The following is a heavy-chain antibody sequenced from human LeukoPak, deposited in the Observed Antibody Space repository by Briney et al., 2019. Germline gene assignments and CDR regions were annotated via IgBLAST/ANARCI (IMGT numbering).Heavy chain of an antibody. CDR1: GGTFSSYA. V-gene: IGHV1-69*01. D-gene: IGHD6-6*01. CDR3: ARDRLGAARPTYLDY. Sequence: SVKVSCKASGGTFSSYAISWVRQAPGQGLEWMGGIIPIFGTANYAQKFQGRVTITADESTSTAYMELSSLRSEDTAVYYCARDRLGAARPTYLDYWGQGTLVTVSS. CDR2: IIPIFGTA. J-gene: IGHJ4*02.